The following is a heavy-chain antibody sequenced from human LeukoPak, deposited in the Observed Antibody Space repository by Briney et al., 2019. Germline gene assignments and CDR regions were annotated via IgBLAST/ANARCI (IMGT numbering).Heavy chain of an antibody. CDR2: IKSKTDGGTT. V-gene: IGHV3-15*01. CDR3: ARDFVWSGYPDY. J-gene: IGHJ4*02. D-gene: IGHD3-3*01. Sequence: PGGSLRLSCAASGFTFSNAWMSWVRQAPGKGLEWVGRIKSKTDGGTTDYAAPVKGRFTISRDDSKNTLYLQMNSLKAEDTAVYYCARDFVWSGYPDYWGQGTLVTVSS. CDR1: GFTFSNAW.